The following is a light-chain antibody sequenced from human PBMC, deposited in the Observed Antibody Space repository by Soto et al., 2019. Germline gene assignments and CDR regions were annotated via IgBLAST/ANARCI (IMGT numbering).Light chain of an antibody. J-gene: IGLJ3*02. CDR2: DVT. Sequence: QSVLTQPRSVSGSPGQSVTISCTGTSSDVGRYDYVSWYQQHPGKAPKLIVYDVTERPSGVPDRFSGSKSGNTASLTISGLQAEDEADYYCQSYDNSLSGSGVFGGGTKLTVL. CDR1: SSDVGRYDY. V-gene: IGLV2-11*01. CDR3: QSYDNSLSGSGV.